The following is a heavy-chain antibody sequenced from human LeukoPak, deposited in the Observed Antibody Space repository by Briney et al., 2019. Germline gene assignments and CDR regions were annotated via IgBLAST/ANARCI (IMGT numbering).Heavy chain of an antibody. V-gene: IGHV4-34*01. Sequence: SEILSLTCAVYGGSFSGYYWSWIRQPPGKGLEWIGEINHSGSTNYNPSLKSRVTISVDTSKNQFSLKLSSVTAADTAVYYCAGYTRYNWFDPWGQGTMVTVSS. CDR1: GGSFSGYY. CDR3: AGYTRYNWFDP. J-gene: IGHJ5*01. D-gene: IGHD3-16*02. CDR2: INHSGST.